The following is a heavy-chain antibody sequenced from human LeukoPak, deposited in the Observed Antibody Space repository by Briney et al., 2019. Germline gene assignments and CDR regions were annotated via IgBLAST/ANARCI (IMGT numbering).Heavy chain of an antibody. V-gene: IGHV4-39*01. CDR1: GGPITSNSCS. J-gene: IGHJ5*02. CDR3: ARHVNWFDP. Sequence: SETLSLTCTVSGGPITSNSCSWGWIRQPPGKGLEWIGSIYSSGTTYHNLSLRSRVTMSVDTSKKQFSLKLSSVTAADTAVYYCARHVNWFDPWGQGTLITVSS. CDR2: IYSSGTT.